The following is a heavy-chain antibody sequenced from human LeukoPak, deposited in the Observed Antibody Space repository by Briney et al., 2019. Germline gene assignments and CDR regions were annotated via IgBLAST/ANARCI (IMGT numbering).Heavy chain of an antibody. D-gene: IGHD4-11*01. CDR2: ISYDGSNK. CDR3: ARAVTTSYFDY. CDR1: GFTFSSYS. J-gene: IGHJ4*02. Sequence: GGSLRLSCAASGFTFSSYSMNWVRQAPGKGLEWVAVISYDGSNKYYADSVKGRFTISRDNSKNTLYLQMNSLRAEDTAVYYCARAVTTSYFDYWGQGTLVTVSS. V-gene: IGHV3-30*03.